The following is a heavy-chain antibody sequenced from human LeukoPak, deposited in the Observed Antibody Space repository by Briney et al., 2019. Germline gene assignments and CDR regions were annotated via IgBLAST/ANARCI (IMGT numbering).Heavy chain of an antibody. V-gene: IGHV1-2*02. Sequence: GASVKVSCKASEYTFTDYYVHWVRQAPGQGLAWMGWINPNTGGTNYAQKFQGRATMTRDTSISTGYMDLSGLRSDDTAVYYCARAKANWGSGDYWGQGTLVTVSS. D-gene: IGHD7-27*01. J-gene: IGHJ4*02. CDR3: ARAKANWGSGDY. CDR2: INPNTGGT. CDR1: EYTFTDYY.